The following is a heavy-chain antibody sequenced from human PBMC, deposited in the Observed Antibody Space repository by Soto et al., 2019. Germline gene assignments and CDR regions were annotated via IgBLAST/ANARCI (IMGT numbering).Heavy chain of an antibody. CDR2: IIPIFHKA. J-gene: IGHJ5*02. D-gene: IGHD1-7*01. V-gene: IGHV1-69*01. CDR3: AREPNSNYWENWFDP. CDR1: GDTFSTYA. Sequence: QVQLVQSGAEVKKPGSSVKVSCKASGDTFSTYAISWVRQAPGQGLEWMGGIIPIFHKAKYAQKFQGRVTITADESTSTAYMELSSLRSEDTAVYYCAREPNSNYWENWFDPWGQGTLVTVSS.